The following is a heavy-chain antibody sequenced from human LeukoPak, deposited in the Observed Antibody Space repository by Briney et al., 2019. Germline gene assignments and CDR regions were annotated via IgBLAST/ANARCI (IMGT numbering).Heavy chain of an antibody. D-gene: IGHD3-3*01. Sequence: GGSLRLSCAASGVTFSTYWMNWLRQAPGKGLEWVANIKQDGSEKYYVDSVKGRFTLSRDSAKNSLYLQMNSLRAEDTAVYYCARAEWSNWYFDLWGRGTLVTVSS. J-gene: IGHJ2*01. CDR2: IKQDGSEK. CDR1: GVTFSTYW. V-gene: IGHV3-7*03. CDR3: ARAEWSNWYFDL.